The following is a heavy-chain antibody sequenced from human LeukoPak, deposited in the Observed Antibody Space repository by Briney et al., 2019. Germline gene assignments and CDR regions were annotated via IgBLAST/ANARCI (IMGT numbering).Heavy chain of an antibody. V-gene: IGHV4-30-4*08. J-gene: IGHJ4*02. D-gene: IGHD5-24*01. CDR2: TYYSGST. CDR3: ARDQEGYNFIDY. CDR1: GGSISSGNYY. Sequence: SETLSLTCTVSGGSISSGNYYWSWIRQPPGKGLEWIGYTYYSGSTYYNPSLKSRLTISVDTSKNQFSLKLSSVTAADTAVYYCARDQEGYNFIDYWGQGTLVTVSS.